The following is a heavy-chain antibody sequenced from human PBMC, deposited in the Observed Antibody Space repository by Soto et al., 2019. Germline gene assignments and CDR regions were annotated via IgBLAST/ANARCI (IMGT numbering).Heavy chain of an antibody. Sequence: PSETLSLTCTVSGGSISDYFWSWIRQPPGKGLEWIGYVYYTGNTNSIPSLKSRVTISVDTSKNQFSLKLRSVTAAGTAVYYCARGVGNYPWSFNSWGQVTLVTVSS. J-gene: IGHJ4*02. CDR1: GGSISDYF. D-gene: IGHD3-16*02. CDR2: VYYTGNT. CDR3: ARGVGNYPWSFNS. V-gene: IGHV4-59*01.